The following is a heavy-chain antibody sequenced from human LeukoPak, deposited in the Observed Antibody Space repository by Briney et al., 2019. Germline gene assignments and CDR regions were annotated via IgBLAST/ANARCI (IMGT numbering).Heavy chain of an antibody. D-gene: IGHD1-26*01. CDR1: GFTFSRYA. V-gene: IGHV3-23*01. Sequence: PGESLRLACAAAGFTFSRYAMSWVRQTPGKGLEWVSAISGTGGSTYYADSVKGRFTISTDNSTNTLYLHINSLRAEDTALYYCAQDTSLVGTTLYFDYWGQGTLVAVSS. CDR2: ISGTGGST. J-gene: IGHJ4*02. CDR3: AQDTSLVGTTLYFDY.